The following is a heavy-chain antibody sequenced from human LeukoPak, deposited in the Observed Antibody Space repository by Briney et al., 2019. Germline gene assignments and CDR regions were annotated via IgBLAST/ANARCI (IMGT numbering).Heavy chain of an antibody. V-gene: IGHV4-59*08. CDR2: IYYSGST. J-gene: IGHJ3*02. CDR3: ARHQLDAFDI. Sequence: PETLSLTCTVSGGSISSYYWSWIRQPPGKGLEWIGYIYYSGSTNYNPSLKSRVTISVDTSKNQFSLKLSSVTAADTAVYYCARHQLDAFDIWGHEIIVTVSS. CDR1: GGSISSYY.